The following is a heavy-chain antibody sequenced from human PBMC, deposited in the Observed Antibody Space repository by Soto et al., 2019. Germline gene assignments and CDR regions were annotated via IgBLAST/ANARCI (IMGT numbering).Heavy chain of an antibody. J-gene: IGHJ5*02. CDR2: ISGSGGST. D-gene: IGHD5-12*01. CDR3: AKDGYSGYDSPPSNWFDP. CDR1: GFTFSSYA. V-gene: IGHV3-23*01. Sequence: GGSLRLSCAASGFTFSSYAMSWVRQAPGKGLEWVSAISGSGGSTYYADSVKGRFTISRDNSKNTLYLQMNSLRAEDTAVYYCAKDGYSGYDSPPSNWFDPWGQGTLVTVSS.